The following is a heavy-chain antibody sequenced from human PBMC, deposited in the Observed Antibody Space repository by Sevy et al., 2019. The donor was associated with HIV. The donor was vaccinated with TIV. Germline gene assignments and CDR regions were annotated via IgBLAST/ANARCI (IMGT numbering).Heavy chain of an antibody. J-gene: IGHJ6*02. CDR3: ARGTPTTRGRGYYYGMDV. V-gene: IGHV4-59*01. CDR2: IYYSGST. CDR1: GGSISSYY. Sequence: SETLSLTCTVSGGSISSYYWSWIRQPPGKGLEWIGYIYYSGSTNYNPSLKSRVTISVDTSKNQFSLKLSSVTAADTALYYCARGTPTTRGRGYYYGMDVWGPGSTVTVSS. D-gene: IGHD4-4*01.